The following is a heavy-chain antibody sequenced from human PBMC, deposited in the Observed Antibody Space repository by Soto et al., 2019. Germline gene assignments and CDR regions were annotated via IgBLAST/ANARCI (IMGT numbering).Heavy chain of an antibody. CDR3: VKDISGRGSYYYYYGMDV. D-gene: IGHD3-16*01. CDR1: GLTFDTYA. V-gene: IGHV3-9*01. CDR2: ISWNAANM. Sequence: DVQMLESGGGLVQPGGSLRLSCAVSGLTFDTYAMSWVRQAPGKGLEWVSGISWNAANMRYADSVKARFTISRDNAKNSLYLQMNSLRAEDTALYYCVKDISGRGSYYYYYGMDVWGQGTTVTVSS. J-gene: IGHJ6*02.